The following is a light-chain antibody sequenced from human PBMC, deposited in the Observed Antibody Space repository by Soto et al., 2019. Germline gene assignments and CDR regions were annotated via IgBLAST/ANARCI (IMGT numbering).Light chain of an antibody. Sequence: AIQLTQSPSSLSASVGDRVTITCRASQGISSALAWYQQKPGKAPKLLIYDASSLESGVPSRFSGSGSGTDFTLTISSLKHEDFATYYCQQFNSYLITFGQGTRLEIK. CDR2: DAS. CDR3: QQFNSYLIT. J-gene: IGKJ5*01. V-gene: IGKV1-13*02. CDR1: QGISSA.